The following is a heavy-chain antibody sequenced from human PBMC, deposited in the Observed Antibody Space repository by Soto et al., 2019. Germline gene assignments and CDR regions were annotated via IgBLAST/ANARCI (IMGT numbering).Heavy chain of an antibody. CDR3: AHIVVAGLGYYFDY. CDR2: IYWDDDK. Sequence: QITLTQSGPTLVKPTQTLTLTCTFSGFSLISTRMAVGWIRQPQGKALEWLALIYWDDDKRYSPFLKSRLTITKDPSKYQVVLTMSNMDPVDTASYYCAHIVVAGLGYYFDYWGQGGLVTVSS. J-gene: IGHJ4*02. D-gene: IGHD6-19*01. CDR1: GFSLISTRMA. V-gene: IGHV2-5*02.